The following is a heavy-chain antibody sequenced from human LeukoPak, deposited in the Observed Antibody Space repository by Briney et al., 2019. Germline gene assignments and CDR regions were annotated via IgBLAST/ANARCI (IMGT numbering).Heavy chain of an antibody. CDR2: ISSGSNYI. CDR1: GFTFSSYS. D-gene: IGHD6-6*01. J-gene: IGHJ6*02. V-gene: IGHV3-21*06. Sequence: GGSLRLSCAASGFTFSSYSMVWVRQAPGKGLEWVSSISSGSNYIYYADSVKGRSTISRDNARTSLYLQMNSLRAEDTAVYYCARDKAQDSVYYGMDVWGQGTTVTVSS. CDR3: ARDKAQDSVYYGMDV.